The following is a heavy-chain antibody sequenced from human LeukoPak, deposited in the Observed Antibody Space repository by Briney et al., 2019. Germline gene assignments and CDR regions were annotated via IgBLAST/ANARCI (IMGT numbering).Heavy chain of an antibody. CDR3: VRPRSSGLTPFDC. CDR2: VYYSGST. J-gene: IGHJ4*02. D-gene: IGHD6-19*01. CDR1: GGSISSSSYY. V-gene: IGHV4-39*01. Sequence: SETLSLTCTVSGGSISSSSYYWGWIRQPPGKGLEWIGSVYYSGSTYYNPSLKSRVTISVDTSKNQFSLILSSVTAADTAVYYCVRPRSSGLTPFDCSGQGTLVTVSS.